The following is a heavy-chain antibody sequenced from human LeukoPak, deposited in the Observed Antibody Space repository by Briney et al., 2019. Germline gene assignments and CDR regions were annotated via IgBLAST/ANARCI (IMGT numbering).Heavy chain of an antibody. CDR1: GGSISSSSYY. CDR3: ARPLGAAALGNWFDP. V-gene: IGHV4-39*01. J-gene: IGHJ5*02. CDR2: IYYSGST. D-gene: IGHD6-13*01. Sequence: SETLSLTCTVSGGSISSSSYYWGWIRPPPGKGLEWIGSIYYSGSTYYNPSLKSRVTISVDTSKNQFSLKLSSVTAADTAVYYCARPLGAAALGNWFDPWGQGTLVTVSS.